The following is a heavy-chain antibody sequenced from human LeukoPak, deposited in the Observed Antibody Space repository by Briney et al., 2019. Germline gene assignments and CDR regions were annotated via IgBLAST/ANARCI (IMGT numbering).Heavy chain of an antibody. V-gene: IGHV4-4*02. CDR1: GGSISSSNW. J-gene: IGHJ5*02. D-gene: IGHD2-2*01. Sequence: SGTLSLTCAVSGGSISSSNWWSWVRQPPGKGLEWIGEIYHSGSTNYNPSLKSRVTISVDKSKNQFSLKLSSVTAADTAVYYCAREKGYWSSTSGYPTRCFDPWGQGTLVTVSS. CDR3: AREKGYWSSTSGYPTRCFDP. CDR2: IYHSGST.